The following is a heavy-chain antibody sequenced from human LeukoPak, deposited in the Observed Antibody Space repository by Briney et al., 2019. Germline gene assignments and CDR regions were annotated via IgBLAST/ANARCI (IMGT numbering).Heavy chain of an antibody. D-gene: IGHD2-2*02. J-gene: IGHJ6*02. V-gene: IGHV4-61*02. Sequence: PSETLSLTCSVSGASITSGSFYWSWLRQSAGKGLEWIGRVYSSGRTNYNPSLESRVTMSVVTSKNQISLKLASVTAADTAVYYCVREGPLTVQVPTAIRGYYYGLDVWGQGTTVTV. CDR3: VREGPLTVQVPTAIRGYYYGLDV. CDR2: VYSSGRT. CDR1: GASITSGSFY.